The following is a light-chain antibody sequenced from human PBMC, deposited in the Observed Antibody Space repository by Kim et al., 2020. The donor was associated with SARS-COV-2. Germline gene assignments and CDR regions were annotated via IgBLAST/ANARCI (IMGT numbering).Light chain of an antibody. V-gene: IGLV2-11*01. CDR1: SSDVGSYDY. J-gene: IGLJ3*02. CDR2: NVS. CDR3: CSYTSSATGV. Sequence: QSALIQPPSVSGSPGQSVTISCTGTSSDVGSYDYVSWYQQHPGTVPKVMIYNVSTQPSGVPDRFSGSKSGNPASMTISELQAEDDTDYWCCSYTSSATGVFGGGTKLTVL.